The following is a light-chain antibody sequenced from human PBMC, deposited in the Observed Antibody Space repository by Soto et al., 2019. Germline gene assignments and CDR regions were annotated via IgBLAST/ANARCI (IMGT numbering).Light chain of an antibody. J-gene: IGKJ3*01. CDR1: QSVSSTY. V-gene: IGKV3-20*01. CDR3: QQYGASPFT. CDR2: DAS. Sequence: IVLTQSPCTLSLSPGERATLSCRASQSVSSTYLAWYQQKPGQAPRLLIYDASSRATGIPDRFSGSGSGTDFTLTISRLEPEDFAVYYCQQYGASPFTFGPGTKVDIK.